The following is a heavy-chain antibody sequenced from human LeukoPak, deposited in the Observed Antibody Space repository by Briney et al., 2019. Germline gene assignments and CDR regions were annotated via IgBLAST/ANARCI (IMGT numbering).Heavy chain of an antibody. Sequence: TASETLSLTGSVSGGSIRTRNHYWGWIRQPPGKGLEWIGSIYQSGTTYYSLALQSRLTLFIDTSSNHFSLKMTSVTAADTGVYYCARHGTAVDGDYSAFDIWGQGTMVTVSP. CDR2: IYQSGTT. CDR3: ARHGTAVDGDYSAFDI. D-gene: IGHD4-17*01. J-gene: IGHJ3*02. CDR1: GGSIRTRNHY. V-gene: IGHV4-39*01.